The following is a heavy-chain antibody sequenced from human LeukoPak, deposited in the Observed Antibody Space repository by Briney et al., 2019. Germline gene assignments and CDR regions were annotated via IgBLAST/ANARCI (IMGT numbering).Heavy chain of an antibody. CDR2: ISSSGSTI. D-gene: IGHD2-15*01. V-gene: IGHV3-48*03. CDR1: GFTFSSYE. Sequence: AGGSLRLSCAASGFTFSSYEMNWVRQAPGKGLEWVSYISSSGSTIYYADSVKGQFTISRDNARNSLYLQMNTLRAEDTAVYSCARGADGVSSNSRGWFDPWGQGTLVTVSS. J-gene: IGHJ5*02. CDR3: ARGADGVSSNSRGWFDP.